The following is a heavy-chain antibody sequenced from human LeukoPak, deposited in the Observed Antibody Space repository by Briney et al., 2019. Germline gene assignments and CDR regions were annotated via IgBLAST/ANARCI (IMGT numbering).Heavy chain of an antibody. CDR2: ISSSGSTI. Sequence: LSLTCTVSGGSISSSSYYWGWIRQPPGKGLEWVSYISSSGSTIYYADSVKGRFTISRDNAKNSLYLQMNSLRAEDTAVYYCASDKNYYDSSGYYRSVDYWGQGTLVTVSS. CDR3: ASDKNYYDSSGYYRSVDY. J-gene: IGHJ4*02. V-gene: IGHV3-11*04. CDR1: GGSISSSSYY. D-gene: IGHD3-22*01.